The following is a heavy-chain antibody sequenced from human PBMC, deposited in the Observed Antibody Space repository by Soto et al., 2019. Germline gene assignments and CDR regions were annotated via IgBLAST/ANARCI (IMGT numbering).Heavy chain of an antibody. D-gene: IGHD3-22*01. J-gene: IGHJ4*02. CDR3: VRNGYSSLGY. Sequence: QVQLQESGPGLVKPSGTLSLTCAVFGDSISSHDWWSWVRQPPNKGLEWIAEIHHSGGTNYNPSLMSRATIPVDNSKNQFSLKLISATAADTAVYYCVRNGYSSLGYWGQGTLVSVSS. V-gene: IGHV4-4*02. CDR2: IHHSGGT. CDR1: GDSISSHDW.